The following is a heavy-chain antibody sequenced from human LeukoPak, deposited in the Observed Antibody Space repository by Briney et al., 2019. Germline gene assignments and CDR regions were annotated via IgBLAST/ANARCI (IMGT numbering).Heavy chain of an antibody. CDR2: IYYSGST. J-gene: IGHJ4*02. CDR3: ARGPGGAAARPFDY. Sequence: SETLSLTCTVSGGSISSYYWSWIRQPPGKGLEWIGYIYYSGSTYYNPSLKSRVTISVDTSKNQFSLKLSSVTAADTAVYYCARGPGGAAARPFDYWGQGTLVTVSS. CDR1: GGSISSYY. V-gene: IGHV4-59*06. D-gene: IGHD6-6*01.